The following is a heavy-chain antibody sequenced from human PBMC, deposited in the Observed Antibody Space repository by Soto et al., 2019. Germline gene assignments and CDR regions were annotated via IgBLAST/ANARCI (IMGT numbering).Heavy chain of an antibody. CDR1: GFTFSSYA. D-gene: IGHD6-6*01. CDR3: AKDKHSNSRNWCDP. J-gene: IGHJ5*02. V-gene: IGHV3-23*01. CDR2: ISGSGGRT. Sequence: EVQLLESGGRLLQPGGSLRLSCAASGFTFSSYAMSWVRQAPGKGLEWVSGISGSGGRTYYADSVKGRFTIARDNSKNTLYLQMNSLRAEDTAVYYCAKDKHSNSRNWCDPWGQGTLVAVSS.